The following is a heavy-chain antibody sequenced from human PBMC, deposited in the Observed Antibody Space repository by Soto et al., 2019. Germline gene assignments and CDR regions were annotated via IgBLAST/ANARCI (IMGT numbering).Heavy chain of an antibody. CDR1: GGSFSSFH. V-gene: IGHV1-69*13. CDR3: AHGGGGYDT. D-gene: IGHD3-22*01. J-gene: IGHJ5*02. Sequence: SVKVSCKASGGSFSSFHFNWVRQAPGQGLEWIGSIAPIFGSSRYTQRFQGRVTITADELTSTAYLELDSLRSDDTAMYYCAHGGGGYDTWGQGTLVTLSS. CDR2: IAPIFGSS.